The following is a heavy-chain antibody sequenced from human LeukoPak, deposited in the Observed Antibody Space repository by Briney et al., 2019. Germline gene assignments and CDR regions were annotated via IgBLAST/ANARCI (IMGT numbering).Heavy chain of an antibody. V-gene: IGHV4-39*07. J-gene: IGHJ4*02. CDR2: ISYSGTS. CDR1: GDSISNGSFY. CDR3: ARELWFGELLIDY. D-gene: IGHD3-10*01. Sequence: SETLSLTCSVSGDSISNGSFYWGWIRQPPGKGLEWMGSISYSGTSYYSPSLMSRVTISIDASKNQLSLKLTSLTAADTAVYYCARELWFGELLIDYWGQGTLVTVSS.